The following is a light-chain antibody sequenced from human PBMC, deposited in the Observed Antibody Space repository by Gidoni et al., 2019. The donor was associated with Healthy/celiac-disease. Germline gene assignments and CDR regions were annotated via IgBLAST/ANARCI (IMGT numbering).Light chain of an antibody. CDR1: QSVSSSY. CDR2: GAS. CDR3: QQYGSSPPLT. J-gene: IGKJ4*01. Sequence: EIVLTPSPGPLSLSPGERATLSCRASQSVSSSYLAWYQQKPGQAPRLLIYGASSRATGIPDRFSGSGSGTDFTLTISRLEPEDVAVYYCQQYGSSPPLTFXGXTKVXIK. V-gene: IGKV3-20*01.